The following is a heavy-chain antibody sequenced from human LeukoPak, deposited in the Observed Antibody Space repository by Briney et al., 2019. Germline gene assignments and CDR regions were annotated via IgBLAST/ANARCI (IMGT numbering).Heavy chain of an antibody. CDR2: ISITVGGT. V-gene: IGHV3-23*01. J-gene: IGHJ4*02. CDR3: AKRSHMLGATNPNYYFDR. CDR1: GFTFSSYA. D-gene: IGHD1-26*01. Sequence: QPGGSLRLSRAASGFTFSSYAMSWVRQAPGKGLEWVSAISITVGGTYYADSVKGRFTISRDNSKNTLYLQMNSLSAEDTAVYYCAKRSHMLGATNPNYYFDRWGQGTLVTVSS.